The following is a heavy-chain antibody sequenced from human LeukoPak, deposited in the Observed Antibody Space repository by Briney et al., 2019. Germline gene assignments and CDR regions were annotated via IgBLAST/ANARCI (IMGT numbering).Heavy chain of an antibody. CDR1: GCTFSSYA. CDR2: ISGSGGST. CDR3: AKGKRFDYGDSFDL. J-gene: IGHJ2*01. D-gene: IGHD4-17*01. V-gene: IGHV3-23*01. Sequence: GGSLRLSCAASGCTFSSYAMHWVRQAPGKGLEWVSAISGSGGSTYYADSVKGRFTISRDNSKNTLYLQMNSLRAEDTAVYYCAKGKRFDYGDSFDLWGRGTLVTVSS.